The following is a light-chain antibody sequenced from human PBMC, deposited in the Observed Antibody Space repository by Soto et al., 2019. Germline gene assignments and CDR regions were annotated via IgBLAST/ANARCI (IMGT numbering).Light chain of an antibody. J-gene: IGKJ1*01. CDR2: GAS. V-gene: IGKV3-20*01. Sequence: EILMSQSPSTLAVSPGERATLSCRASQSVTTNLAWYQQKAGRAPRLLIYGASTRATGIPARFSGSGSGTDFTLTISRLEPEDFAVYYCQQYGSSPPWTFGQGTKVDIK. CDR3: QQYGSSPPWT. CDR1: QSVTTN.